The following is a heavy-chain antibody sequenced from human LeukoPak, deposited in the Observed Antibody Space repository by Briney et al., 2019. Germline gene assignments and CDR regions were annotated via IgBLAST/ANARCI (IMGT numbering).Heavy chain of an antibody. D-gene: IGHD6-19*01. CDR2: ISSSSSYI. V-gene: IGHV3-21*01. Sequence: GGSLRLSCAASGFTFSSYSMNWVRQAPGKGLEWVSSISSSSSYIYYADSVKGRFTISRDNAKNSLYLQMNSLRAEDTAVYYCAREGNWQWLGDSDDYWGQGTLVTVSS. J-gene: IGHJ4*02. CDR3: AREGNWQWLGDSDDY. CDR1: GFTFSSYS.